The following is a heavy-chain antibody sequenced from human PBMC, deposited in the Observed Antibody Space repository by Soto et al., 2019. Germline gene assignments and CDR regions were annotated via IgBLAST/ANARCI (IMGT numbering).Heavy chain of an antibody. CDR2: ISGSGGST. J-gene: IGHJ3*02. CDR1: GFTFSSYA. Sequence: GESLKISCAASGFTFSSYAMSWVRQAPGKGLEWVSAISGSGGSTYYADSVKGRFTISRDNSKNTLYLQMNSLRAEDTAVYYCAKDSGGSGSLDAFDIWGQGTMVTVSS. V-gene: IGHV3-23*01. D-gene: IGHD3-10*01. CDR3: AKDSGGSGSLDAFDI.